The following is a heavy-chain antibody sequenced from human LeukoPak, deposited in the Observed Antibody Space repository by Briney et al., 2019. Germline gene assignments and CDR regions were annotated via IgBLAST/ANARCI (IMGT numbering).Heavy chain of an antibody. Sequence: PGASLRLSCAASGFTFSSYAMSWVRQAPGKGLEWVSAISGSGGSTYYADSVKGRFTISRDNSKNTLYLQMNSLRAEDTAVYYCAKGGVRAYYGMDVWGKGTTVTVSS. CDR1: GFTFSSYA. D-gene: IGHD3-10*01. V-gene: IGHV3-23*01. J-gene: IGHJ6*04. CDR3: AKGGVRAYYGMDV. CDR2: ISGSGGST.